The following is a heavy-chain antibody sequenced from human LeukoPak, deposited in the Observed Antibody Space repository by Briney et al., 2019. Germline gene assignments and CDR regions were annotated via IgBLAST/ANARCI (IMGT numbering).Heavy chain of an antibody. Sequence: GGSLRLSCAASGFTFTGYSMNWVRQAPGKGLEWVSSISSSSSYIHYADSVKGRFTISRDNAKNSLYLQMNSLRAEDTAVYYCARVRGWRDAFDIWGQGTMVTVSS. CDR3: ARVRGWRDAFDI. CDR1: GFTFTGYS. J-gene: IGHJ3*02. V-gene: IGHV3-21*04. D-gene: IGHD6-19*01. CDR2: ISSSSSYI.